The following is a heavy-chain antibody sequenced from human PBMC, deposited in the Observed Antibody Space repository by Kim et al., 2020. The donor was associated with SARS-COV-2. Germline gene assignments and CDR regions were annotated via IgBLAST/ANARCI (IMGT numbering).Heavy chain of an antibody. CDR1: GGTFSSYA. CDR2: SIPILGIA. J-gene: IGHJ4*02. Sequence: SVKVSCKASGGTFSSYAISWVRQAPGQGLEWMGRSIPILGIANYAQKFQGRVTITADKSTSTAYMELSRLRSDDTAVYYCARDRAPGGYNCDDWGQGTLVTVSS. D-gene: IGHD1-1*01. V-gene: IGHV1-69*04. CDR3: ARDRAPGGYNCDD.